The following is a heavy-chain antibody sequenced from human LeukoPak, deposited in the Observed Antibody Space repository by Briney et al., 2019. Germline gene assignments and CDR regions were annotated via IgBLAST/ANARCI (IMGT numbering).Heavy chain of an antibody. Sequence: GRSLRLSCAASGFTFSGSAMHWVRQASGKGLEWVGRIRSKANSYATAYAASVKGRFTISRDDSKNTAYLQMNSLKTEDTAVYYCTRPSYGDYALFDYWGQGTLVTVSS. CDR1: GFTFSGSA. CDR3: TRPSYGDYALFDY. CDR2: IRSKANSYAT. D-gene: IGHD4-17*01. V-gene: IGHV3-73*01. J-gene: IGHJ4*02.